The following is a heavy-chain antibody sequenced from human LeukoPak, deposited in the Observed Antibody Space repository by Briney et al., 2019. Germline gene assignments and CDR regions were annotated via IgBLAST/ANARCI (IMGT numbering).Heavy chain of an antibody. Sequence: SETLFLACAVSGGSINSSSYYWSWIRQPAGKGLEWIGRIYTSGSTNYNPSLKSRVTISVDTSKNQFSLKLSSVTAADTAVYYCARGGSSWYTWFDPWGQGTLVTVSS. CDR1: GGSINSSSYY. CDR2: IYTSGST. V-gene: IGHV4-61*02. CDR3: ARGGSSWYTWFDP. D-gene: IGHD6-13*01. J-gene: IGHJ5*02.